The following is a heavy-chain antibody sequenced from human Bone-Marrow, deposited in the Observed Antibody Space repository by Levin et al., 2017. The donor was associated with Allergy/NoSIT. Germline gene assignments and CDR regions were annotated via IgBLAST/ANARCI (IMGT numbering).Heavy chain of an antibody. J-gene: IGHJ4*02. D-gene: IGHD3-16*02. V-gene: IGHV3-23*01. CDR1: GFTFSSYA. CDR3: AKSWEILGGELSLADF. Sequence: PGGSLRLSCVASGFTFSSYAMSWVRQAPGRGLEWVSFMSVSGADTYYADSLKGRFTISRDNSKNTLYLQMNSLRVEDTAVYYCAKSWEILGGELSLADFWGQGTLVIVSS. CDR2: MSVSGADT.